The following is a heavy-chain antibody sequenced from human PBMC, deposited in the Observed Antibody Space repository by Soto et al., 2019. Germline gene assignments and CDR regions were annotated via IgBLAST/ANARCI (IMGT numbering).Heavy chain of an antibody. Sequence: ASETPSPTFPVSCAPISGFYLGWIRKAPGKGMEWIGRIYATGTTDYNPSLKSRVMMSVDTSKKQFSLKLRSVTAADTAVYYCVRDGTKTLRDWFDPWGQGISVTVSS. CDR1: CAPISGFY. V-gene: IGHV4-4*07. D-gene: IGHD1-1*01. CDR3: VRDGTKTLRDWFDP. CDR2: IYATGTT. J-gene: IGHJ5*02.